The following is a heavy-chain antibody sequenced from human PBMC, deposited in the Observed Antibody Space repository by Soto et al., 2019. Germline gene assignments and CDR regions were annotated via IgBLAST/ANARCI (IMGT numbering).Heavy chain of an antibody. J-gene: IGHJ5*02. Sequence: SETLSLTCRVSGDSISSSGYYWSWIRQRPGKVLEWIGNIYYSGSTYYNPSLKSRVTISVDTSKNQFSLKLSSVTAADTAVYYCAREGRWSLGWFDPWGQGTLVTVSS. CDR3: AREGRWSLGWFDP. V-gene: IGHV4-39*02. CDR2: IYYSGST. CDR1: GDSISSSGYY. D-gene: IGHD7-27*01.